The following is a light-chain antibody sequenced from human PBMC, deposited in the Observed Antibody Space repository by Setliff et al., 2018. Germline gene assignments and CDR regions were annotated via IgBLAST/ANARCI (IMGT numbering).Light chain of an antibody. V-gene: IGLV2-14*01. Sequence: QSALTQPAAVSGSPGQSIAISCTGTTSDVGRYNYVSWYQHHPGNPPKLMIFEVTKRPSGVSDRFSGSKSGNTASLTISGLQPEDEADYYCLSYTSETTHALFGGGTQLTVL. CDR2: EVT. CDR3: LSYTSETTHAL. J-gene: IGLJ2*01. CDR1: TSDVGRYNY.